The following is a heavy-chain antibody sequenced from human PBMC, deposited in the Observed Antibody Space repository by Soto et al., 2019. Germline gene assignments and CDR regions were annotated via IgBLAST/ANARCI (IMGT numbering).Heavy chain of an antibody. CDR2: INHSGST. D-gene: IGHD3-16*02. CDR3: ARGLMITFGGVIVRKPFGY. J-gene: IGHJ4*02. V-gene: IGHV4-34*01. CDR1: GGSFSGYY. Sequence: SETLSLTCAVYGGSFSGYYWSWIRQPPGKGLEWIGEINHSGSTNYNPSLKSRVTISVDTSKNQFSLKLSSVTAADTAVYYCARGLMITFGGVIVRKPFGYWGQGTLVTVSS.